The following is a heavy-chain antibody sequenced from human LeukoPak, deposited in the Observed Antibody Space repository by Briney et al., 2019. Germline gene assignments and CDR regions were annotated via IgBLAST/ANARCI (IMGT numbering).Heavy chain of an antibody. D-gene: IGHD1-1*01. J-gene: IGHJ4*02. CDR3: ARAWNGFDY. CDR1: GGSISSSSYY. V-gene: IGHV4-39*07. CDR2: IYYSGST. Sequence: MSSETLSLTCTVSGGSISSSSYYWGWIRQPPGKGLEWIGSIYYSGSTYYNPSLKSRVTMSVDTSKNQFSLKLSSVTAADTAVYYCARAWNGFDYWGQGTLVTVSS.